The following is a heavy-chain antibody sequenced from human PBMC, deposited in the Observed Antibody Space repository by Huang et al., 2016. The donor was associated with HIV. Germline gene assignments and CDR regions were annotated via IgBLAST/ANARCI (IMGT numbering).Heavy chain of an antibody. Sequence: VEAGGRLVKPGGSIRLSCVGSTFTFGAYWMSWVRQSPGKGLEWVANIKQDESEKYDVESVKGRFNISRDNAKKVLFLEMNNVRVEDTATYYCATKTAAMDIWGQGTTVTVS. V-gene: IGHV3-7*01. J-gene: IGHJ6*02. D-gene: IGHD1-7*01. CDR2: IKQDESEK. CDR1: TFTFGAYW. CDR3: ATKTAAMDI.